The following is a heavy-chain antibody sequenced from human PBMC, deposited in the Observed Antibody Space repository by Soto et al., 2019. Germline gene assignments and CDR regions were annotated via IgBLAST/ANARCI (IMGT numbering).Heavy chain of an antibody. J-gene: IGHJ3*02. Sequence: VQLVESGGGLVKPGGSLRLSCAASGFTFSDYYMNWVRQAPGKGLEWVSSISSSSTIYYADSVKGRFTISRDNAKNSLYLQMNSLRAEDTAVYNCARSTTNSSSGSPVVAFDIWGQGTMVTVSS. D-gene: IGHD6-19*01. V-gene: IGHV3-11*04. CDR2: ISSSSTI. CDR3: ARSTTNSSSGSPVVAFDI. CDR1: GFTFSDYY.